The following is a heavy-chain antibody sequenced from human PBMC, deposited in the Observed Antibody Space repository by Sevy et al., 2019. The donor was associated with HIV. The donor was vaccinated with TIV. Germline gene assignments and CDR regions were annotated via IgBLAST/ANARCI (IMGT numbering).Heavy chain of an antibody. J-gene: IGHJ6*02. CDR1: GGTFSSYA. CDR3: ARGYCSSTSCYDYYYYGMDV. CDR2: IIPIFGTA. V-gene: IGHV1-69*13. Sequence: ASVKVSCKASGGTFSSYAISWVQQAPGQGLEWMGGIIPIFGTANYAQKFQGRVTITADESTSTAYMELSSLRSEDTAVYYCARGYCSSTSCYDYYYYGMDVWGQGTTVTVSS. D-gene: IGHD2-2*01.